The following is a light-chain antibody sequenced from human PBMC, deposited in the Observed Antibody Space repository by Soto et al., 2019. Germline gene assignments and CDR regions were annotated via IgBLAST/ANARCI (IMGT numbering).Light chain of an antibody. J-gene: IGKJ5*01. V-gene: IGKV3-11*01. Sequence: EIVLTQSPATLSLSPGERATLSCGASQSVSSYLAWYQLKPGQAPRLLIYDASNRATGIPARFSGSGSGTDFTLTISSLEPEDFALYYCQQRNNWPITFGQGTRLEI. CDR3: QQRNNWPIT. CDR2: DAS. CDR1: QSVSSY.